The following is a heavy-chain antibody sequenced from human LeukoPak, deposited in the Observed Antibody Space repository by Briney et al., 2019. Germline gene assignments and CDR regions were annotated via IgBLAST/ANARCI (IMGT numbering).Heavy chain of an antibody. V-gene: IGHV3-21*01. D-gene: IGHD2-15*01. J-gene: IGHJ6*02. CDR1: GFTFSSYS. CDR3: ARDKIVVVVAASFSHYYYYGMDV. Sequence: PGGSLRLSCAASGFTFSSYSMNWVRQAPGKGLEWVSSISSSSSYIYYADSVEGRFTISRDNAKNSLYLQMNSLRAEDTAVYYCARDKIVVVVAASFSHYYYYGMDVWGQGTTVTVSS. CDR2: ISSSSSYI.